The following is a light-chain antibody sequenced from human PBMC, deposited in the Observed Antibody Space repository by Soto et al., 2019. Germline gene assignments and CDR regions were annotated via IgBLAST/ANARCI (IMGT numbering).Light chain of an antibody. CDR1: QNIRSR. CDR2: DAS. J-gene: IGKJ1*01. Sequence: DFQMNQSPSTLSASVVWSFSIASRASQNIRSRLAWFQQKPGKAPKLLIYDASSLESGVPSRFSGRGSGTEFTLTISSLQPDDFATYYCQQYNSYWTFGQGTKVDI. CDR3: QQYNSYWT. V-gene: IGKV1-5*01.